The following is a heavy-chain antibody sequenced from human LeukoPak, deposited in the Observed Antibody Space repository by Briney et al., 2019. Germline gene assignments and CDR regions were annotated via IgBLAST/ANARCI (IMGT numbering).Heavy chain of an antibody. Sequence: GGSLRFSCAASGFTFSSYAMHWVRQAPGKGLEWVAVISYDGSNKYYADSVKGRFTISRDNSKNTLYLQMNSLRAEDTAVYYCARDYYDFWSGYYTNYYYYYMDVWGKGTTVTVSS. CDR2: ISYDGSNK. D-gene: IGHD3-3*01. J-gene: IGHJ6*03. V-gene: IGHV3-30*04. CDR1: GFTFSSYA. CDR3: ARDYYDFWSGYYTNYYYYYMDV.